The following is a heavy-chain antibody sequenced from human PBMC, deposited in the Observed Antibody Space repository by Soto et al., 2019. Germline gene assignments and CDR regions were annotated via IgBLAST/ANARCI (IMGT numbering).Heavy chain of an antibody. Sequence: SETLSLTCAVYGGSFSGYYWSWIRQPPGEGLEWIGEINHSGSTNYNPSLKSRVTISVDTSKNQFSLKLSSVTAAGTAVYYCARRSSGWYFVDYWGQGTLVTVSS. J-gene: IGHJ4*02. CDR3: ARRSSGWYFVDY. CDR1: GGSFSGYY. V-gene: IGHV4-34*01. D-gene: IGHD6-19*01. CDR2: INHSGST.